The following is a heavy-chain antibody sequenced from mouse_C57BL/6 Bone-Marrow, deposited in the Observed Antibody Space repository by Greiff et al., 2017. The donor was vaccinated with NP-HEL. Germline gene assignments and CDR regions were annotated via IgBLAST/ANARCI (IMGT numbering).Heavy chain of an antibody. CDR3: ARNSHYYGSSYWYFDV. V-gene: IGHV2-2*01. J-gene: IGHJ1*03. CDR1: RFSSPLPA. Sequence: QVQLQQSGPGLVQPSQSLSITCPLPRFSSPLPAVTSLLPSPFPFLSFLFLIWTRGSTYYNASFISRLSISKDNSKSQVFFKMNSLQADDTAIYYCARNSHYYGSSYWYFDVWGTGTTVTVSS. CDR2: IWTRGST. D-gene: IGHD1-1*01.